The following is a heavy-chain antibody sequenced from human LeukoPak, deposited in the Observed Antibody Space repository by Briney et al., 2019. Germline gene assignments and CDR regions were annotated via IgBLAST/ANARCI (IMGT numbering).Heavy chain of an antibody. CDR1: GGSITSADHY. D-gene: IGHD3-10*01. J-gene: IGHJ4*02. V-gene: IGHV4-30-4*08. CDR3: ARAPGHTYYGSGTPRGSFDS. Sequence: SETLSLTCTVSGGSITSADHYWSWIRQPPGKGLEWIGNIFYSGSTYYNPSLKSRVTISVDTSKSQFSLKLSSVTAADTAVYYCARAPGHTYYGSGTPRGSFDSWGQGTLVTVSS. CDR2: IFYSGST.